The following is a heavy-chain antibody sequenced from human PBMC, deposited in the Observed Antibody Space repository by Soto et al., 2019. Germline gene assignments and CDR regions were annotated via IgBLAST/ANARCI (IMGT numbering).Heavy chain of an antibody. CDR1: GYSFSTYW. J-gene: IGHJ4*02. Sequence: GESLKISCKGSGYSFSTYWIGWVRQMPGKGLEWMGIIYPGDSDTRYSPSFQGQVTISTDKSISTAYLQWSSLKASDTAMYYCAGYRGDSSAHLEYWGQGTQVPVSS. CDR3: AGYRGDSSAHLEY. CDR2: IYPGDSDT. V-gene: IGHV5-51*01. D-gene: IGHD6-19*01.